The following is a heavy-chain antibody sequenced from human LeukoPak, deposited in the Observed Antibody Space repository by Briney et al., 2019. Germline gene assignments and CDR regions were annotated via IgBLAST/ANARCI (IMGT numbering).Heavy chain of an antibody. CDR2: IYYSGST. D-gene: IGHD3-22*01. Sequence: PSETLSLTCTVSGGSISSYYWSWIRQPPGKGLEWIGYIYYSGSTNYNPSLKSRVTISVDTSKNQFSLKLSSVTAADTAVYSCARGSPYDSSGNFDYWGQGTLVTVSS. V-gene: IGHV4-59*01. J-gene: IGHJ4*02. CDR3: ARGSPYDSSGNFDY. CDR1: GGSISSYY.